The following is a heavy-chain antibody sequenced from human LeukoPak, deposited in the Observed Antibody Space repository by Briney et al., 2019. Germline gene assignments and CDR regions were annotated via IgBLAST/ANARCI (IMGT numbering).Heavy chain of an antibody. Sequence: GGSLRLSCAASGFTFSSYAMSWVRQAPGKGLEWVSAISGSGGSTYYADSVKGRFTISRDNSKNTLYLQMNSLRAEDTAVYYCAKGGARHASMPYYFDYWGQGTLVTVSS. V-gene: IGHV3-23*01. D-gene: IGHD3-3*02. CDR3: AKGGARHASMPYYFDY. CDR2: ISGSGGST. CDR1: GFTFSSYA. J-gene: IGHJ4*02.